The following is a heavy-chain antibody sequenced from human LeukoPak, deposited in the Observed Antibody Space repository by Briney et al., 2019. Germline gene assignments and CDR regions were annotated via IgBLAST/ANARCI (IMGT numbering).Heavy chain of an antibody. J-gene: IGHJ4*02. D-gene: IGHD3-10*01. CDR2: INPNSGGT. CDR3: ARNPSVGFGDYYFDY. Sequence: ASVKVSCKTSGYTFTGYYMHWVRQAPGQGLEWMGWINPNSGGTNYAQKFQGRVTMTRDTSISTAYMELSRLRSDDTAVYYCARNPSVGFGDYYFDYWGQGTLVTVSS. V-gene: IGHV1-2*02. CDR1: GYTFTGYY.